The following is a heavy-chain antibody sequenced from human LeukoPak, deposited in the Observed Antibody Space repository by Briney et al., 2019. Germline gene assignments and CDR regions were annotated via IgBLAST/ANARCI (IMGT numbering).Heavy chain of an antibody. Sequence: GASVKVSCKVSGYTLTELSMHWVRQAPEKGLEWMGGFDPEDGETIYAQKFQGRVTMTRDTSTSTVYMELSSLRSEDTAVYYCARGTNVPSLLWFGELSSPWGQGTLVTVSS. CDR3: ARGTNVPSLLWFGELSSP. V-gene: IGHV1-24*01. CDR2: FDPEDGET. CDR1: GYTLTELS. D-gene: IGHD3-10*01. J-gene: IGHJ5*02.